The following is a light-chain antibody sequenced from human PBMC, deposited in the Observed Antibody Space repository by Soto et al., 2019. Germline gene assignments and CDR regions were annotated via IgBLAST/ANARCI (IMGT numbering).Light chain of an antibody. V-gene: IGLV2-14*03. CDR3: CSYAGSSALNYV. J-gene: IGLJ1*01. Sequence: QSVLTQPASVSGSPGQSITISCTGTSSDVGAYNYVSWYQQHPGKDPRLMIYDVSNRPSGASNRFSGSKSGNTASLTISGLQAEDEADYYCCSYAGSSALNYVFGTGTKVTVL. CDR2: DVS. CDR1: SSDVGAYNY.